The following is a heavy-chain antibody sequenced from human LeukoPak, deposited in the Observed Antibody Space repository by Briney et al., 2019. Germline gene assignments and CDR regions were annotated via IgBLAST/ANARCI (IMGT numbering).Heavy chain of an antibody. CDR1: GGSFSGYY. CDR3: ARDRNTRGTDV. Sequence: SETLSLTCAVYGGSFSGYYWSWIRQPPGKALEWVGYIYYTGSSNYNPSLKSRLTMSVDTSKNQFSLNLSSVTAADTAVYYCARDRNTRGTDVWGQGTTVTVSS. J-gene: IGHJ6*02. D-gene: IGHD2-2*01. V-gene: IGHV4-59*01. CDR2: IYYTGSS.